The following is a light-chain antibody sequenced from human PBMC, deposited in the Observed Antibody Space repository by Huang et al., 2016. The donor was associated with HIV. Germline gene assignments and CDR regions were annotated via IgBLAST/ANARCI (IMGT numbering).Light chain of an antibody. CDR2: GAS. J-gene: IGKJ2*01. CDR3: QQYNNWPPYT. Sequence: EILLTQSPATLSVSPGERVTLSCRASQSISNNLAWYQQKPGQAPRLLIYGASTRATAIPARFSGSASGTEFTLTISSLQSEDFAVYYCQQYNNWPPYTFGQGTKLEI. CDR1: QSISNN. V-gene: IGKV3-15*01.